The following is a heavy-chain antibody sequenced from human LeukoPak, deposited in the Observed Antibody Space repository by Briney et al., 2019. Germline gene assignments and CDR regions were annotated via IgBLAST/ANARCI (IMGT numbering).Heavy chain of an antibody. V-gene: IGHV4-59*01. CDR2: IYYSGST. CDR3: ARVSTVVDQGFDP. D-gene: IGHD2-2*01. CDR1: SGSISSYY. Sequence: SETLSLTCTVSSGSISSYYWSWIRQPPGKGLEWIGYIYYSGSTNYNPSLKSRVTISVDTSKNQFSLKLSSVTAADTAVYYCARVSTVVDQGFDPWGQGTLVTVSS. J-gene: IGHJ5*02.